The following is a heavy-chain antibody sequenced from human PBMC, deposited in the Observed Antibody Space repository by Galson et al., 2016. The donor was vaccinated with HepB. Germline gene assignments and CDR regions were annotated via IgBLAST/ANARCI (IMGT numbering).Heavy chain of an antibody. D-gene: IGHD2-2*01. J-gene: IGHJ5*02. V-gene: IGHV3-74*01. CDR1: GFAFSSHW. CDR3: VRDHSVVPATAYNWFDP. CDR2: INSDGTTS. Sequence: SLRLSCAASGFAFSSHWMHWVRQAPGKGLVWVSRINSDGTTSNYADSVKGRFTISRDNDKNTLYLQMDSLRAEDTAVYYCVRDHSVVPATAYNWFDPWCQGTLVTVSS.